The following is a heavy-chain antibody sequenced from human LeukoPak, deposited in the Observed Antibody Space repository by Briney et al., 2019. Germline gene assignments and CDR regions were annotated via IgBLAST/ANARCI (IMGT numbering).Heavy chain of an antibody. CDR1: GFTFSSYE. CDR2: ITSSGSTI. J-gene: IGHJ4*02. CDR3: ARGHCSGGSCYTD. Sequence: SGGSLRLSCAASGFTFSSYEMNWVRQAPGKGLEWVSYITSSGSTIYYADSVKGRSTMSRDNAKNSLYLQMNSLRAEDTALYYCARGHCSGGSCYTDWGQGTLLTVSS. V-gene: IGHV3-48*03. D-gene: IGHD2-15*01.